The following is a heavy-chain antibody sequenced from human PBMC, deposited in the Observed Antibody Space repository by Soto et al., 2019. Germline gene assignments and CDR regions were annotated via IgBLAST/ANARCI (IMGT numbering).Heavy chain of an antibody. V-gene: IGHV4-30-2*01. J-gene: IGHJ5*02. Sequence: QLQLQESGSGLVKPSQTLSLTCAVSGGSISSGGYSWSWIRQPPGKGLEGIGYIYHSGSTYYHPSLKSRVTISVDRSKNQFSLKLGSVPAADTAVYYCARGIEAKIDGDSWFDPWGQGTLVTVSS. CDR2: IYHSGST. CDR3: ARGIEAKIDGDSWFDP. D-gene: IGHD3-3*01. CDR1: GGSISSGGYS.